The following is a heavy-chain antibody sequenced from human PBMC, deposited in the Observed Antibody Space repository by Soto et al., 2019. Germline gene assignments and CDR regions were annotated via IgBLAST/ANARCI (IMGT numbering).Heavy chain of an antibody. CDR3: ARDRKHNWWFDP. CDR1: GYTFTSYG. J-gene: IGHJ5*02. Sequence: ASVKVSCKASGYTFTSYGISWVRQAPVQGLELIVWIIAYNFNTNYSQKLQGRFTIATDRSTITGYIELRSLRSDDTAVYYCARDRKHNWWFDPWGQGNLVTSPQ. CDR2: IIAYNFNT. D-gene: IGHD2-21*01. V-gene: IGHV1-18*01.